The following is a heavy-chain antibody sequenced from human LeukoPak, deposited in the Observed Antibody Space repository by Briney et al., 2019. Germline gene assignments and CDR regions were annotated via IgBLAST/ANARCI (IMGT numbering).Heavy chain of an antibody. Sequence: SETLSLTCAVYGGSFSGYYWSWIRQPPGKGLEWIGEINHSGSTNYNPSLKSRVTISVDTSKNQFSLELSSVTAADTAVYYCARRRDFWSGYYYFDYWGQGTLVTVSS. CDR1: GGSFSGYY. J-gene: IGHJ4*02. V-gene: IGHV4-34*01. D-gene: IGHD3-3*01. CDR2: INHSGST. CDR3: ARRRDFWSGYYYFDY.